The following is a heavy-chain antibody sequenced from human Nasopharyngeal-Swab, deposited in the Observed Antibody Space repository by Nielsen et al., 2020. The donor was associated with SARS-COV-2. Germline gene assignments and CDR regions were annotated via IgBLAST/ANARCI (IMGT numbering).Heavy chain of an antibody. CDR1: GFTFSHSA. J-gene: IGHJ4*02. V-gene: IGHV3-23*01. D-gene: IGHD4/OR15-4a*01. CDR3: AKEEVPNDY. Sequence: GEPLKTSFSVSGFTFSHSAFCWVRQPPGKGLKWFSAISISGATTFYADPVRGRFTISRDNDRNTVYLQMSSLTVEDTAIYYCAKEEVPNDYWGQGTLVTVSS. CDR2: ISISGATT.